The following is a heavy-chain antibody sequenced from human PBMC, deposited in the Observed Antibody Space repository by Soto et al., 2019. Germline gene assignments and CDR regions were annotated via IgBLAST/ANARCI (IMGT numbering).Heavy chain of an antibody. J-gene: IGHJ6*02. Sequence: GASVKVSCKASGGSFNTYAISWVRQAPGQGLEWMGWISAYNGNTNYAQKFQGRVTITADESTSTAYMELSSLRSEDTAVYYCASREGGTYGMDVWGQGTTVTVSS. CDR1: GGSFNTYA. CDR2: ISAYNGNT. CDR3: ASREGGTYGMDV. V-gene: IGHV1-69*13. D-gene: IGHD1-26*01.